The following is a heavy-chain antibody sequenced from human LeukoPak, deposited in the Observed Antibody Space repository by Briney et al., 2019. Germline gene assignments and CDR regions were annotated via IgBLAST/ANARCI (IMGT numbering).Heavy chain of an antibody. CDR1: GFTFSSFA. D-gene: IGHD6-19*01. CDR2: ISGDADLT. Sequence: PGGSLRLSCAASGFTFSSFAMSWVRQAPGQGLQWVSAISGDADLTFYADSVKGRFTISRANSKNSLYLQMNSLRAEDTAVYYCARHAPTSSAFDYWGQGTLVTVSS. J-gene: IGHJ4*02. V-gene: IGHV3-23*01. CDR3: ARHAPTSSAFDY.